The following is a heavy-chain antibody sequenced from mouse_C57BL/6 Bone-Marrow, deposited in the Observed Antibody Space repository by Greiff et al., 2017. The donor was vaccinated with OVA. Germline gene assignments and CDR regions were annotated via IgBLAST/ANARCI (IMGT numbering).Heavy chain of an antibody. Sequence: EVMLVESGGDLVKPGGSLKLSCAASGFTFSSYGMSWVRQTPDKRLEWVATISSGGSYTYYPDSVKGRFTISRDNAKNTLYLQMSSLKSEDTAMYYCARQGDEYFDYWGQGTTLTVSS. CDR3: ARQGDEYFDY. CDR1: GFTFSSYG. V-gene: IGHV5-6*01. CDR2: ISSGGSYT. J-gene: IGHJ2*01.